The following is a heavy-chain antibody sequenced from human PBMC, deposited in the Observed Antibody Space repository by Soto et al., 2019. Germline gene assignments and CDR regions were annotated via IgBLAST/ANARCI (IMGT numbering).Heavy chain of an antibody. J-gene: IGHJ6*02. Sequence: GASVKVSCKASGGTFSSYAIIWVRQAPGPGIEWMGGIIPIFGTANYAQKFQGRVTITADESTSTDYMELSSLRSEDTAVYYCARAKRITMVRGGRGGWADYYYYGMDVWGQGTTVTVSS. CDR3: ARAKRITMVRGGRGGWADYYYYGMDV. V-gene: IGHV1-69*13. CDR1: GGTFSSYA. D-gene: IGHD3-10*01. CDR2: IIPIFGTA.